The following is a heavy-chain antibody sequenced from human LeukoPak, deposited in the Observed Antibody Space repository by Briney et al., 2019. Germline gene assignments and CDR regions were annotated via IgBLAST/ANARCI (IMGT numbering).Heavy chain of an antibody. Sequence: GGSLRLSCAASGFTFSSYWINWVRQAPGKGLEWVAKIKQDGSEKYYVDSVKGRFTNSRDNAKNSLYLQMNSLRAEDTAVYYCANHRWGYGMDVWGQGTTVTVSS. D-gene: IGHD3-16*01. CDR3: ANHRWGYGMDV. V-gene: IGHV3-7*01. J-gene: IGHJ6*02. CDR1: GFTFSSYW. CDR2: IKQDGSEK.